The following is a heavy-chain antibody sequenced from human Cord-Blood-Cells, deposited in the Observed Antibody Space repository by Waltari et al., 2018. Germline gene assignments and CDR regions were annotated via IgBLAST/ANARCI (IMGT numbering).Heavy chain of an antibody. CDR2: ISWNSGSI. CDR3: AKAPIGIAAAGHFDY. CDR1: GFTFDDYA. J-gene: IGHJ4*02. Sequence: EVQLVESGGGLVQPGRSLRLSCAASGFTFDDYAMHWVRQAPGKGLEWVAGISWNSGSIGEADSVKGRFTIARDNAKNSLYLQMNSLRAEDMALYYCAKAPIGIAAAGHFDYWGQGTLVTVSS. D-gene: IGHD6-13*01. V-gene: IGHV3-9*03.